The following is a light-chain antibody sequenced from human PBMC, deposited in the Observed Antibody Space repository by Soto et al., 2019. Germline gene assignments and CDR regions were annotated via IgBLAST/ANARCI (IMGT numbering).Light chain of an antibody. CDR3: QQRSKWTIT. Sequence: EIVLTQSPGTLALSPGERATLSCRASQSVTSSYLAWYQQKPGQAPRLLIYGASSRATGIPDRFSGSGSGTDFTLNISRLAHEDIEVYYCQQRSKWTITFGKGTRLESK. CDR2: GAS. V-gene: IGKV3D-20*02. J-gene: IGKJ5*01. CDR1: QSVTSSY.